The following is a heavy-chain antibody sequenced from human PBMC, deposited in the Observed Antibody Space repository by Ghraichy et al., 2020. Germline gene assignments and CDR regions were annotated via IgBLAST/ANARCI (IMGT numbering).Heavy chain of an antibody. Sequence: GGSLRLSCAASFSFSSYAMHWVRQAPGKGLEWVGIIPYDVNYKNYANSVKGRFTISRDNSKNILFLQMNSLKTEDTAVYYCAAEAGSNYFDSWGQGTLVTVSS. V-gene: IGHV3-30*04. D-gene: IGHD6-19*01. CDR3: AAEAGSNYFDS. J-gene: IGHJ4*02. CDR1: FSFSSYA. CDR2: IPYDVNYK.